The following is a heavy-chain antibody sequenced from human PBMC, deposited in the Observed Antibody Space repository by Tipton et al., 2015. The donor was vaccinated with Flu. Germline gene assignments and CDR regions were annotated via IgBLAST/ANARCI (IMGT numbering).Heavy chain of an antibody. CDR3: ARVRVRWLLFDY. D-gene: IGHD4-23*01. J-gene: IGHJ4*01. CDR1: GFTVSSNY. Sequence: VQLVQSGGGLIQPGGSLRLSRAASGFTVSSNYMSWVRQAPGKGLEWVSVIYSGGSTYYADSVKGRFTISRDNSKNTLYLQMNSLRAEDTAVYYCARVRVRWLLFDYWAHGTLVTVSS. V-gene: IGHV3-53*01. CDR2: IYSGGST.